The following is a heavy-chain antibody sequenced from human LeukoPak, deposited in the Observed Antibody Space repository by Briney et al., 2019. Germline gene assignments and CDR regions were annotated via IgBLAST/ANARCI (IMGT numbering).Heavy chain of an antibody. J-gene: IGHJ4*02. CDR3: ITPLPYSAQ. CDR2: IKPKTDGETT. D-gene: IGHD2-21*01. Sequence: GGSLRLSCAASGFTFSNTYMNWVRQAPGKGLEWVGRIKPKTDGETTEYAAPVKGRFSISRDDSKNMLYLQMNSLKTEDTAVYYCITPLPYSAQGGQGTLVTVSS. V-gene: IGHV3-15*07. CDR1: GFTFSNTY.